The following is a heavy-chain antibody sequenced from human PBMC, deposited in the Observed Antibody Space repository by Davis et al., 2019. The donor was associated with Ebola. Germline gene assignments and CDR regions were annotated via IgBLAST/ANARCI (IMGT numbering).Heavy chain of an antibody. Sequence: ASVKVSCKASGGTFSSYSISWVRQAPGQGLEWMGWMNPTSGGTTYAQKFQGRVTMTRDTSINTAYMELSRLGSDDTAGYYCARDLEERDGDSWSYYYYYMDVWGKGTMVTVSS. D-gene: IGHD6-13*01. CDR2: MNPTSGGT. J-gene: IGHJ6*03. V-gene: IGHV1-2*02. CDR3: ARDLEERDGDSWSYYYYYMDV. CDR1: GGTFSSYS.